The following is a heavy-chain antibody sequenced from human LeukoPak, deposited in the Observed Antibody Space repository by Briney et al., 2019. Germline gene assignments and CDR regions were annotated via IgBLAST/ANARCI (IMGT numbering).Heavy chain of an antibody. D-gene: IGHD3-10*01. J-gene: IGHJ4*02. CDR3: TTEGHYYGSGCWDY. CDR2: IKSKTGGGTT. Sequence: PGGSLRLSCAASGFAFSNAWMNWVRQAPGKGLEWVGRIKSKTGGGTTDYAAPVKGRFTISRDDSKNTLYLQMNSLKTEDTAVYYCTTEGHYYGSGCWDYWGQGTLVTVSS. V-gene: IGHV3-15*07. CDR1: GFAFSNAW.